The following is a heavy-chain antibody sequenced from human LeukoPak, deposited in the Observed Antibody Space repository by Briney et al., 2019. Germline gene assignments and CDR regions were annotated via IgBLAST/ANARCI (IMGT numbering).Heavy chain of an antibody. CDR2: IIPIFGTA. V-gene: IGHV1-69*05. CDR1: GGTFSSYA. D-gene: IGHD4-17*01. CDR3: AREGEGAYGDYENY. Sequence: ASVKVSCKASGGTFSSYAISWVRQAPGQGLEWMGRIIPIFGTANYAQKFQGRVTITTDESTSTAYMELSSLRSEDTAVYYCAREGEGAYGDYENYWGQGTLLTVSS. J-gene: IGHJ4*02.